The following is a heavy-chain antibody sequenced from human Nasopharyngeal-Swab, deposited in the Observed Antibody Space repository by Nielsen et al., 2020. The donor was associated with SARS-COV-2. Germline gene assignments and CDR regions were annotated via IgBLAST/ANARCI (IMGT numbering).Heavy chain of an antibody. V-gene: IGHV1-18*01. Sequence: ASVKVSCKASCYTFTSYCISCLLQAPGQGLEWMGWISSYNGNTNYAQKFQGRVTITADKSTSTAYMELSSLRSEDTAVYYCARGQYYYDSSGYHMDVWGQGTTVTVSS. J-gene: IGHJ6*02. CDR3: ARGQYYYDSSGYHMDV. CDR2: ISSYNGNT. D-gene: IGHD3-22*01. CDR1: CYTFTSYC.